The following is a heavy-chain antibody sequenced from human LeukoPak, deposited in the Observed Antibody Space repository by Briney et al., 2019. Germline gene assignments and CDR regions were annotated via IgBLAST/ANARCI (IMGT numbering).Heavy chain of an antibody. CDR3: ARVYSSSWYPFDY. CDR1: GGSFSGYY. Sequence: SETLSLTCAVYGGSFSGYYWSWIRQPPGKGLEWIGEINHSGSTNYNPSLKSRVTISVDTSKNQFSLKLSSVTAADTAVYYCARVYSSSWYPFDYWGQGTLVTVSS. J-gene: IGHJ4*02. V-gene: IGHV4-34*01. D-gene: IGHD6-13*01. CDR2: INHSGST.